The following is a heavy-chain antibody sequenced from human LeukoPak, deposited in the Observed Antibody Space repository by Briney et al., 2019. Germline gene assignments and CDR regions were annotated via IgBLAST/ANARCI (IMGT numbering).Heavy chain of an antibody. D-gene: IGHD5-18*01. Sequence: WMXXINPNSGATNYAQKFQGWVTMTRDTSTTTAYMELSRLRFDDTAVYYCARASDGYSYGSFVDYWGQGTLVTVSS. V-gene: IGHV1-2*04. CDR2: INPNSGAT. CDR3: ARASDGYSYGSFVDY. J-gene: IGHJ4*02.